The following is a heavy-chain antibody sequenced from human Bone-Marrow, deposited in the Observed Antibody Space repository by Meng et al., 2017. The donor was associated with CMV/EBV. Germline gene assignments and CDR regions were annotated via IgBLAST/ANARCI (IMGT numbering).Heavy chain of an antibody. CDR1: SISSGCYY. Sequence: SISSGCYYWSWIRQHPGKGLEWIGYIYYSGSTYYNPSLKSRLTVSVDTFRNQFSLKLTSLTAADTAVYYCAAHSFRGYCTTNCYDFDFWGQGTLVTVSS. CDR2: IYYSGST. CDR3: AAHSFRGYCTTNCYDFDF. V-gene: IGHV4-31*02. D-gene: IGHD2-8*01. J-gene: IGHJ4*02.